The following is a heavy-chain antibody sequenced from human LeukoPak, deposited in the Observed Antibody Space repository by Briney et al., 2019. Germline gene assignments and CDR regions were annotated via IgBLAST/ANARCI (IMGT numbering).Heavy chain of an antibody. V-gene: IGHV4-30-2*01. D-gene: IGHD6-19*01. CDR3: ARAASIAVAACYFDY. CDR2: IYHSGST. CDR1: GGSISSGGYS. J-gene: IGHJ4*02. Sequence: SETLSLTCAVSGGSISSGGYSWSWIRQPPGKGLEWIGYIYHSGSTYYNPSLKSRVTISVDWSKNQFSLKLSSVTAADTAVYYCARAASIAVAACYFDYWGQGTLVTVSS.